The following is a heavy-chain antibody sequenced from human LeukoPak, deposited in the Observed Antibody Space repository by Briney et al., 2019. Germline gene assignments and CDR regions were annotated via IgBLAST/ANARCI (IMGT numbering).Heavy chain of an antibody. D-gene: IGHD3-10*01. J-gene: IGHJ4*02. CDR3: ARGRRYGFDFDS. Sequence: PSETLSLTCDVSGVSINTCRYYGSWIRQPPGKGLEWIGYKYYSGSTRYNSSLRSRLTISLDSSKNQFSLRLTSVTAADTAGYYCARGRRYGFDFDSWGPGTLVIVSS. CDR1: GVSINTCRYY. CDR2: KYYSGST. V-gene: IGHV4-61*01.